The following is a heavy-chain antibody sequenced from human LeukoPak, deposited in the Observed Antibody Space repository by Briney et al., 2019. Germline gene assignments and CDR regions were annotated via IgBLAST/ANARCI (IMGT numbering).Heavy chain of an antibody. V-gene: IGHV3-7*03. CDR2: IKQDGSEK. CDR3: AKDQRFAISNYDY. CDR1: GFTFSSYS. D-gene: IGHD2/OR15-2a*01. Sequence: PGGSLRLSCAASGFTFSSYSMNWVRQAPGKGLEWVANIKQDGSEKYYVDSVKGRFTISRDNSKNTLYLQMNSLRAEDTAVYYCAKDQRFAISNYDYWGQGTLVTVSS. J-gene: IGHJ4*02.